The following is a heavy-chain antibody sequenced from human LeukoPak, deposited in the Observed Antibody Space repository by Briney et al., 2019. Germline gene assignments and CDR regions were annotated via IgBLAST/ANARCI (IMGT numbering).Heavy chain of an antibody. Sequence: ASVKVSCKASGYTFTDYYMHWVRQAPGQGLEWMGWINPNSAGTNYAQKFQGRVTMTRDTSIRTAYMELSRLRSDDTAVYYCARDQRALLRYFDWSFDPWGQGTLVTVSS. J-gene: IGHJ5*02. CDR3: ARDQRALLRYFDWSFDP. CDR1: GYTFTDYY. CDR2: INPNSAGT. D-gene: IGHD3-9*01. V-gene: IGHV1-2*02.